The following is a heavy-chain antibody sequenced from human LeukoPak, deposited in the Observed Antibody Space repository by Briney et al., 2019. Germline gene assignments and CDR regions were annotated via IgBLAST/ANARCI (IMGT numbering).Heavy chain of an antibody. CDR1: GFTFGDYA. D-gene: IGHD6-6*01. CDR2: IRSKAYGGTT. CDR3: TLIAARPSDY. V-gene: IGHV3-49*03. Sequence: GRSLRLSCTASGFTFGDYAMSWFRQAPGKGLEWVGFIRSKAYGGTTEYAASVKGRFTISRDDSKSIAYLQMNSLKAEDTAVYYCTLIAARPSDYWGQGTLVTVSS. J-gene: IGHJ4*02.